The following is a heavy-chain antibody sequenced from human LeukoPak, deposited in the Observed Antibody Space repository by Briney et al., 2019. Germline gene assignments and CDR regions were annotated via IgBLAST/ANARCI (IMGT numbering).Heavy chain of an antibody. CDR2: LNPKNGDT. V-gene: IGHV1-2*02. CDR3: ARDYRSNSWYS. J-gene: IGHJ5*02. D-gene: IGHD6-13*01. CDR1: GYTFTDYY. Sequence: ASVKVSCKATGYTFTDYYLHWVRQAPGQGLEWMGWLNPKNGDTNYAQKFQGRVTLTSDTSISTVYMELRGLRPDDTAVYYCARDYRSNSWYSWGQGTLVTVSS.